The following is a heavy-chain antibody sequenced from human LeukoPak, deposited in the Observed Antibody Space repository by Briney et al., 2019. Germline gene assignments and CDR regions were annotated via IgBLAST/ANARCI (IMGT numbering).Heavy chain of an antibody. V-gene: IGHV4-38-2*02. CDR1: GYSISSGYY. CDR2: IYHSGST. J-gene: IGHJ3*02. D-gene: IGHD1-26*01. CDR3: ARDMGYPSGSYYPSSDDAFDI. Sequence: SETLSLTCTVSGYSISSGYYWGWIRPPPGKGLEWIGSIYHSGSTYYNPSLKSRVTISVDTSKNQFSLKLSSVTAADTAVYYCARDMGYPSGSYYPSSDDAFDIWGQGTMVTVSS.